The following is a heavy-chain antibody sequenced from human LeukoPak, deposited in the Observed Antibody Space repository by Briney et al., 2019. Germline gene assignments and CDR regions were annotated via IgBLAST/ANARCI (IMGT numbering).Heavy chain of an antibody. Sequence: SETLSLTCTVSGGSISSSSYYWGWIRQPPGKGLEWIGSIYYSGSTYYNPSLKNRVTISVDTSKNQFSLKLSSVTAADTAVYYCARQRITMVRGVWNWFDPWGQGTLVTVSS. J-gene: IGHJ5*02. D-gene: IGHD3-10*01. CDR2: IYYSGST. V-gene: IGHV4-39*01. CDR1: GGSISSSSYY. CDR3: ARQRITMVRGVWNWFDP.